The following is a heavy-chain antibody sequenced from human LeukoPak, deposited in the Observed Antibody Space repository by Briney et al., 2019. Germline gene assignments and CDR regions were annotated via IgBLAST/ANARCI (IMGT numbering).Heavy chain of an antibody. CDR1: GGSISSGGYY. D-gene: IGHD2-15*01. J-gene: IGHJ4*02. CDR3: ARDHPYCRGGSCYPGGFDY. V-gene: IGHV4-31*03. CDR2: ISYSGST. Sequence: PSQTLSLTCTVSGGSISSGGYYWSWIRQHPGKGLEWIGYISYSGSTYYNPSLKSRVTISVDTSKNQFSLKLSSVTAADTAVYYCARDHPYCRGGSCYPGGFDYWGQGTLVTVSS.